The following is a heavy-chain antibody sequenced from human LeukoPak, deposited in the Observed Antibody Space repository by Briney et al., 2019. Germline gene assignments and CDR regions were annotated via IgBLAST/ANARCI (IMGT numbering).Heavy chain of an antibody. CDR3: ARDLRPYYYDSSGYYYGYYYMDV. V-gene: IGHV4-61*02. CDR2: IYTSGST. CDR1: GGSISSGSYY. D-gene: IGHD3-22*01. Sequence: PSETLSLTCTVSGGSISSGSYYRSWIRQPAGKGLEWIGRIYTSGSTNYNPSLKSRVTISIDTSKNQFSLKLSSVTAADTAVYYCARDLRPYYYDSSGYYYGYYYMDVWGKGTTVTVSS. J-gene: IGHJ6*03.